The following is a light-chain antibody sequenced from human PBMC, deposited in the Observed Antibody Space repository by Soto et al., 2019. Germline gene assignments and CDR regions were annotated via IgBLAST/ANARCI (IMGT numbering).Light chain of an antibody. V-gene: IGKV3-20*01. Sequence: EIVLTQSPGTLSLSPGERATLSCRASQSVSSSFLAWYQQKPGQAPRLLIYGASSRATGIPDRFSGSGSGTDFTLTISRLEPEDFAVYYCQQYGSSPPWTFGHGTNVEI. CDR3: QQYGSSPPWT. CDR1: QSVSSSF. J-gene: IGKJ1*01. CDR2: GAS.